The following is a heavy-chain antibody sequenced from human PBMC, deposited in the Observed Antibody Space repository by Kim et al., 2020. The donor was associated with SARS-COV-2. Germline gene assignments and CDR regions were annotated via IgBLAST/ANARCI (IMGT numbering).Heavy chain of an antibody. CDR3: AKGLSYWYFDL. V-gene: IGHV3-30*18. Sequence: GGSLRLSCAASGFTFSSYGMHWVRQAPGKGLEWVAVISYDGSNKYYADSVKGRFTISRDNSKNTLYLQMNSLRAEETAVYYCAKGLSYWYFDLWGRGTLVTFSS. J-gene: IGHJ2*01. D-gene: IGHD2-2*01. CDR1: GFTFSSYG. CDR2: ISYDGSNK.